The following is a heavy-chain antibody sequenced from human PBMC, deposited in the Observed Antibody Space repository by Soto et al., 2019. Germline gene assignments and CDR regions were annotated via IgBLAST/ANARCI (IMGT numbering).Heavy chain of an antibody. CDR1: GYTFTSYG. V-gene: IGHV1-18*01. D-gene: IGHD2-15*01. CDR3: AREERIGRLDFDY. CDR2: ISAYNGNT. Sequence: ASVKVSCKASGYTFTSYGISWVRQAPGQGLEWMGWISAYNGNTNYAQKLQGRVTMTTDTSTSTDYVELRSLRSDDTAVYYCAREERIGRLDFDYWGQGTLVTVSS. J-gene: IGHJ4*02.